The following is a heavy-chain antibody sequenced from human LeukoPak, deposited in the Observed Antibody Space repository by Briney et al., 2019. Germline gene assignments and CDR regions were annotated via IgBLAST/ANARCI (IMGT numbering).Heavy chain of an antibody. J-gene: IGHJ4*02. D-gene: IGHD4-17*01. Sequence: SETLSLTCTVSGGSISSSSYYWGWIRQPPGKGLEWIGEINHSGSTNYNPSLKSRVTISVDTSKNQFSLKLSSVTAADTAVYYCARLPSGFRGYGDEPETDYWGQGTLVTVSS. V-gene: IGHV4-39*07. CDR2: INHSGST. CDR3: ARLPSGFRGYGDEPETDY. CDR1: GGSISSSSYY.